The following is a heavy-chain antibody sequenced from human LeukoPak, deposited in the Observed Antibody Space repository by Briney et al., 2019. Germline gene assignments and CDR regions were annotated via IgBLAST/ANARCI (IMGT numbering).Heavy chain of an antibody. V-gene: IGHV4-39*07. CDR2: IYYSGST. CDR3: ARVPRGYSYGLTEFDY. Sequence: SETLSLTCTVSGGSISSSSYYWGWIRQPPGKGLEWIGSIYYSGSTYYNPSLKSRVTISVDTSKNQFSLKLSSVTAADTAVYHCARVPRGYSYGLTEFDYWGQGTLVTVSS. D-gene: IGHD5-18*01. J-gene: IGHJ4*02. CDR1: GGSISSSSYY.